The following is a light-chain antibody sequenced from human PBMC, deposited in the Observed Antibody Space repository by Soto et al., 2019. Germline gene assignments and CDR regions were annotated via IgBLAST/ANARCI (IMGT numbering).Light chain of an antibody. Sequence: DVVLTQSPLFLPVTLGQPASISCRSSQRLVYSDGDTFLSWFQQRPGQSPRRLIYKVSNRDTGVPVRFSGSGSGTDFTLKISRVEAEDVGVYFCMQAIYWPFTFGPGTKVDIK. CDR2: KVS. CDR3: MQAIYWPFT. CDR1: QRLVYSDGDTF. V-gene: IGKV2-30*01. J-gene: IGKJ3*01.